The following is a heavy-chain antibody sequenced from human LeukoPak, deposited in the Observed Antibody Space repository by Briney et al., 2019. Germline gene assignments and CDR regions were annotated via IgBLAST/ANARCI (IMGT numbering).Heavy chain of an antibody. CDR2: INPSGGST. D-gene: IGHD3-22*01. Sequence: ASVKVSCKASGYTFTSYYMHWVRQAPGQGLEWMGIINPSGGSTSYAQKFQGRVTMTRDTSTSTVYMELSSLRSEDTAVYYCARDRYYYDSSGYIRGISFDYWGQGTLLTVSS. CDR3: ARDRYYYDSSGYIRGISFDY. CDR1: GYTFTSYY. J-gene: IGHJ4*02. V-gene: IGHV1-46*01.